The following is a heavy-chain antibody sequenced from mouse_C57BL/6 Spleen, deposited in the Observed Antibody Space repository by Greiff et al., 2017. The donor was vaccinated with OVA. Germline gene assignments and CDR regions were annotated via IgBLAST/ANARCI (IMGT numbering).Heavy chain of an antibody. J-gene: IGHJ2*01. Sequence: EVKVVESGGGLVKPGGSLKLSCAASGYTFSSYPMSWVRQTPEKRLEWVATISGGGGNTYYPDSVKGRFTISRDNAKNTLYLQMSSLRSEDTALYYCARRGDGYYSLFDYWGQGTTLTVSS. D-gene: IGHD2-3*01. CDR3: ARRGDGYYSLFDY. CDR2: ISGGGGNT. V-gene: IGHV5-9*01. CDR1: GYTFSSYP.